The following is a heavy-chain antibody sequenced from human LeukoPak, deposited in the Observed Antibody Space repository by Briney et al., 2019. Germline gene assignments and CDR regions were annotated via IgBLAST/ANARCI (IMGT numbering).Heavy chain of an antibody. Sequence: SQTLSLTCAISGDSVSRNSVAWSWIRQSPSRGLEWLGRTYYRSKWNNDYALSVKSRININPDTSKNQFSLQLSSMTPEDTAIYYCAREAGRGWTFDYWGQGTLVTVSS. J-gene: IGHJ4*02. V-gene: IGHV6-1*01. D-gene: IGHD6-19*01. CDR3: AREAGRGWTFDY. CDR2: TYYRSKWNN. CDR1: GDSVSRNSVA.